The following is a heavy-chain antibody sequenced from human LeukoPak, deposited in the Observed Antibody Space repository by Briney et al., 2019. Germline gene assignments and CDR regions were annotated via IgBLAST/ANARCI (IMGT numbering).Heavy chain of an antibody. CDR1: GFTLNNHC. Sequence: RGSLRLSCAASGFTLNNHCTSCVRPAQRKGLEWVAHIKRDVRETNHMDSVKGRFTISRDNAKDSVYLQMNSLRADDKAVYYCAREAAFGVGANTYLRYYGLDVWGQGTTVTVSS. CDR2: IKRDVRET. V-gene: IGHV3-7*01. D-gene: IGHD1-26*01. CDR3: AREAAFGVGANTYLRYYGLDV. J-gene: IGHJ6*02.